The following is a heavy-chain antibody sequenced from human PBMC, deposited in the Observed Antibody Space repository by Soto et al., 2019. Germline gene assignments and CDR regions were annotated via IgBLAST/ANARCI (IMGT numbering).Heavy chain of an antibody. J-gene: IGHJ4*02. CDR2: INHVGIT. Sequence: SETLSLTCAVSGGSFRGFYWTWIRQSPGKGLEWLGDINHVGITNYNPSLKSRVSIPVDTSKSQFSLKLSSVTAADTAVYYCARGRGGIVVVFEHPFDYWGQGTLVTVSS. D-gene: IGHD3-22*01. V-gene: IGHV4-34*01. CDR3: ARGRGGIVVVFEHPFDY. CDR1: GGSFRGFY.